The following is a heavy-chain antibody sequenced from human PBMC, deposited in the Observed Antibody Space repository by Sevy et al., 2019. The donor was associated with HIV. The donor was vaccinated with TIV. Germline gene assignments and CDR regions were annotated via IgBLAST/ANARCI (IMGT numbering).Heavy chain of an antibody. Sequence: ASVKVSCKASGGTFSSYAISWVRQAPGQGLEWMGGIIPIFGTANYAQKFQGRVTITADESTSTAYMELRSLRSEDTAVYYCARDRGGYDSTPIAPFDYWGQGTLVTVSS. CDR1: GGTFSSYA. CDR2: IIPIFGTA. D-gene: IGHD5-12*01. CDR3: ARDRGGYDSTPIAPFDY. J-gene: IGHJ4*02. V-gene: IGHV1-69*13.